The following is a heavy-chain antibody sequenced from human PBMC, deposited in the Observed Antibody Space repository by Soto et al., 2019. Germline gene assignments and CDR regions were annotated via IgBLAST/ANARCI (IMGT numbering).Heavy chain of an antibody. CDR2: IGPSDSYT. Sequence: GESLKISCKGSGYSFTSYCISWVRQMPGKGLEWMGWIGPSDSYTNYSPSFQGHVTISADKSISTAYLQWSSLKASDTAMYYCARLRMATPNYYYYGMDVWRQGTTVNVSS. J-gene: IGHJ6*02. V-gene: IGHV5-10-1*01. CDR1: GYSFTSYC. CDR3: ARLRMATPNYYYYGMDV. D-gene: IGHD5-12*01.